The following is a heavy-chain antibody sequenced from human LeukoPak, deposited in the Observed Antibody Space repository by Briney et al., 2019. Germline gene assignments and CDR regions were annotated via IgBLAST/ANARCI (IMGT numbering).Heavy chain of an antibody. CDR1: GGSIRSYY. V-gene: IGHV4-59*01. D-gene: IGHD6-19*01. J-gene: IGHJ5*02. CDR2: IYYSGST. Sequence: KSSETLSLTCTVSGGSIRSYYWSWIRQPPGKGLEWIGYIYYSGSTNYNPSLKSRVTISVDTSKNQFSLKLSSVTAADTAVYYCARFGSSGWYSWLDPWGQGTLVTVSS. CDR3: ARFGSSGWYSWLDP.